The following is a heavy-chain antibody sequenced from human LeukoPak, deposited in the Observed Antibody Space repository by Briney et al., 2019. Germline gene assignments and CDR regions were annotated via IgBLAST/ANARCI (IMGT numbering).Heavy chain of an antibody. CDR3: ARNNTHEGYGYYFDY. CDR2: IYYSGST. CDR1: GGSISSSSYY. D-gene: IGHD5-18*01. J-gene: IGHJ4*02. V-gene: IGHV4-39*01. Sequence: SETLSLTCTVSGGSISSSSYYWGWIRQPPGKGLEWIGSIYYSGSTHYNPSLKSRLIISVDTSKNQFSLRLNSVTAADTAVYYCARNNTHEGYGYYFDYWGQGTLITVSS.